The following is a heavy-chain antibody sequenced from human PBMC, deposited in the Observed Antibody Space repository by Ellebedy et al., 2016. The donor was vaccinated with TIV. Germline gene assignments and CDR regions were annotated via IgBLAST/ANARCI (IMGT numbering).Heavy chain of an antibody. D-gene: IGHD3-10*01. J-gene: IGHJ3*02. CDR2: ISAYNGNT. Sequence: ASVKVSCKASGGTFSRYAISWVRQAPGQGLEWMGWISAYNGNTNYAQKLQGRVTITTDTTTTTAYMELRSLRSDDTAVYYCARDSPHLLSLGGQHDIWGQGTIVTVSS. V-gene: IGHV1-18*01. CDR1: GGTFSRYA. CDR3: ARDSPHLLSLGGQHDI.